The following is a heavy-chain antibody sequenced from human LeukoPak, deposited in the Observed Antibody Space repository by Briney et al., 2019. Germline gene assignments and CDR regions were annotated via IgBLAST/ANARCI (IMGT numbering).Heavy chain of an antibody. CDR2: IKQDGSEK. CDR1: GFTFSSYW. V-gene: IGHV3-7*04. CDR3: ARVVGATPTPDWFDP. J-gene: IGHJ5*02. D-gene: IGHD1-26*01. Sequence: PGGSLRLSCAASGFTFSSYWMSWVRQAPGKGLERVANIKQDGSEKYYVDSVKGRFTISRDNAKNSLYLQMNSLRAEDTAVYYCARVVGATPTPDWFDPWGQGTLVTVSS.